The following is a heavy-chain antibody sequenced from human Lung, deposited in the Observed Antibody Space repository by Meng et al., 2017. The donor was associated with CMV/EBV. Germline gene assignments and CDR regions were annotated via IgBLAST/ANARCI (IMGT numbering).Heavy chain of an antibody. CDR3: AKDSSRSTWYGPDQHDGREV. Sequence: GGSLRLSCGASGFTFSSYGMHWVRQAPGKGLEWVALIWYDGSNKNYADSVKGRFSISRDYSKSTLYLQMNSLRVEDTGVYYCAKDSSRSTWYGPDQHDGREVWXQ. D-gene: IGHD6-13*01. V-gene: IGHV3-33*06. CDR2: IWYDGSNK. CDR1: GFTFSSYG. J-gene: IGHJ6*01.